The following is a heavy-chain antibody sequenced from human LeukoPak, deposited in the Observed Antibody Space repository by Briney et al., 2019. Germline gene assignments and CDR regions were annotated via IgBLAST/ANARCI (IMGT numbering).Heavy chain of an antibody. CDR2: MNPNSGNT. D-gene: IGHD3-10*01. J-gene: IGHJ5*02. CDR1: GYTFTSYD. V-gene: IGHV1-8*01. Sequence: GASVKVSCKASGYTFTSYDINWVRQSTGQGLGWRGWMNPNSGNTGYAQKFQGRVTMTRNTSISTAYMELSSLRSEDTAVYYCARGRMVRGVTWWFEPWGQGTLVTVFS. CDR3: ARGRMVRGVTWWFEP.